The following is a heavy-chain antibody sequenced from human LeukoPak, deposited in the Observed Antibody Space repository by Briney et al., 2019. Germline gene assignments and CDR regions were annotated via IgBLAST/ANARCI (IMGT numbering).Heavy chain of an antibody. Sequence: SETLSLTCTVSGGSISSGSYYWSWIRQPAGKGLEWIGRIYTSGSTNYNPSLKSRVTISVDTSKNQFSLKLSSVTAADTAVYYCARWGITMVRGVISASFDYWGQGTLVTVSS. D-gene: IGHD3-10*01. V-gene: IGHV4-61*02. CDR2: IYTSGST. CDR3: ARWGITMVRGVISASFDY. J-gene: IGHJ4*02. CDR1: GGSISSGSYY.